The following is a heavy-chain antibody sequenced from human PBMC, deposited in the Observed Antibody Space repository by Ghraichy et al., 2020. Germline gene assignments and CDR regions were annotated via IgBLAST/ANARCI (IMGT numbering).Heavy chain of an antibody. CDR3: AADSSGHHLVDY. CDR1: GGSISSYY. J-gene: IGHJ4*02. V-gene: IGHV4-4*09. CDR2: IYTSGST. Sequence: SETLSLTCTVSGGSISSYYWSWIRQPPGKGLEWIGYIYTSGSTNYNPSLKSRVTISVDTSKNQFSLKLSSVTAADTAVYYCAADSSGHHLVDYWGQGTLVTVSS. D-gene: IGHD6-19*01.